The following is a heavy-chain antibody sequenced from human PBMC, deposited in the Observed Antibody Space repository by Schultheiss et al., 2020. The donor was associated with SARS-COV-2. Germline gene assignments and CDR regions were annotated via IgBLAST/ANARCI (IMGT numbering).Heavy chain of an antibody. CDR1: GGSISSGGYY. CDR3: ARSYYGSGSHLDY. Sequence: SETLSLTCTVSGGSISSGGYYWSWIRQPPGKGLEWIGCVYYSGNTNYNPSLKSRLTISVDTSKNQFSLKLSSVTAADTAVYYCARSYYGSGSHLDYWGQGTLVTVSS. J-gene: IGHJ4*02. V-gene: IGHV4-61*08. CDR2: VYYSGNT. D-gene: IGHD3-10*01.